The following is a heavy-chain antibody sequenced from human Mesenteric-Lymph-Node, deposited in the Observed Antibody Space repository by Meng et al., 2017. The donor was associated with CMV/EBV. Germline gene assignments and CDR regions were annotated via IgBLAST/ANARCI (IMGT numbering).Heavy chain of an antibody. Sequence: LSLTCIVSGGSISSGDNYWSWIRQPPGKGLEWIGYIHYSGSTYYNPSLKSRVTISLDTSKNQFSLKLSSVTAADTAVYYCGRVGATATIDYWGQGTLVTVSS. CDR3: GRVGATATIDY. D-gene: IGHD2-15*01. CDR1: GGSISSGDNY. J-gene: IGHJ4*02. V-gene: IGHV4-30-4*08. CDR2: IHYSGST.